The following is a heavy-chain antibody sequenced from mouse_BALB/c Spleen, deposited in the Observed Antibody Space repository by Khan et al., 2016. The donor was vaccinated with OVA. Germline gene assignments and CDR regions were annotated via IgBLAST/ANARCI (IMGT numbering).Heavy chain of an antibody. CDR1: GFSLSNYG. CDR2: IWAGGST. Sequence: QVQLKESGPGLVAPSQTLSITCTVSGFSLSNYGVHWVRQPPGKGLEWLGVIWAGGSTNHNSALMYRLSISKEDSKSQVFLKMNSLQTDDTAMYYCASAFYNGALFAYWCQVTLVTVSA. V-gene: IGHV2-9*02. J-gene: IGHJ3*01. D-gene: IGHD1-3*01. CDR3: ASAFYNGALFAY.